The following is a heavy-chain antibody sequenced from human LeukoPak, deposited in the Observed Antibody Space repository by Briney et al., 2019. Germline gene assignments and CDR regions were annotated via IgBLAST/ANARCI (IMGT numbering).Heavy chain of an antibody. CDR3: ARGPLTGEHYHYYMDV. V-gene: IGHV1-8*03. D-gene: IGHD7-27*01. J-gene: IGHJ6*03. Sequence: ASVKVSCKASGYSFSTFDINWVRQAPGQGLEWMGWLSPNTGKTGYAQKFQDRVTITGNSSISTVDMELSSLTSDHTAVYYCARGPLTGEHYHYYMDVWGKGTTVTVSS. CDR2: LSPNTGKT. CDR1: GYSFSTFD.